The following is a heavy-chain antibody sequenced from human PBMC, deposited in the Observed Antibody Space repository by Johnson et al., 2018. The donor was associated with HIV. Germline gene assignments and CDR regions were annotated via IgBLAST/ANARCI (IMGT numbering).Heavy chain of an antibody. CDR2: IGTAGDT. J-gene: IGHJ3*02. CDR3: AREGGVVYDSDGSLAFDI. CDR1: GFTVSSIY. V-gene: IGHV3-66*02. Sequence: VQLVESGGGLVQPGGSLRLSCAASGFTVSSIYMSWVRQAPGKGLEWVSVIGTAGDTYYPGSVKGRFTISRENAKNTLYLQMNSLRAEDTAVYHGAREGGVVYDSDGSLAFDIWGQGTMVTVSS. D-gene: IGHD3-22*01.